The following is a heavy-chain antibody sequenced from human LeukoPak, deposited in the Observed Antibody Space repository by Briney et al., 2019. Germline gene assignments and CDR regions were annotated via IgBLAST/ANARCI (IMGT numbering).Heavy chain of an antibody. CDR2: IYPGDSDT. Sequence: GESLKISRKGSGYIYTNYWIGWVRQVPGKGRGGIGIIYPGDSDTRYSPSFQGQVTIPADKSITTAYLQWSSLKASDTAMYYCARRGSGTYSPFDLWGQGTLVTVSS. J-gene: IGHJ4*02. CDR3: ARRGSGTYSPFDL. V-gene: IGHV5-51*01. CDR1: GYIYTNYW. D-gene: IGHD1-26*01.